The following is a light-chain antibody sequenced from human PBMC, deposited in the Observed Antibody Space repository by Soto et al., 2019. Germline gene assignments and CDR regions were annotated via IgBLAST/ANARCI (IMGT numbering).Light chain of an antibody. Sequence: EMVLTQSPATLPLSPGERATLSCRASQSVSSSLGWYQQIPGQAPRLLIYDASNSATGIPARFSRGGSGTDFTLAISGLEPRDLAVYYCEDRNNWPRSSGQGTELEI. J-gene: IGKJ2*03. CDR1: QSVSSS. CDR3: EDRNNWPRS. CDR2: DAS. V-gene: IGKV3-11*01.